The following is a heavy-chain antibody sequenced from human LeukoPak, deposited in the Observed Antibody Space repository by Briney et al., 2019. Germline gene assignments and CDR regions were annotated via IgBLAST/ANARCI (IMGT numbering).Heavy chain of an antibody. CDR1: GGPVCSGSYP. D-gene: IGHD3-16*01. V-gene: IGHV4-30-2*01. CDR3: AGDYGASYRFDY. Sequence: PSDTLSLTCALSGGPVCSGSYPWRWIRQPPAEGVVRIVYIYYSGSTTYNPSLKSRVTISLDRPKNQFSLKLSSVTAADTAVYYCAGDYGASYRFDYWGQGTLVTGSS. CDR2: IYYSGST. J-gene: IGHJ4*02.